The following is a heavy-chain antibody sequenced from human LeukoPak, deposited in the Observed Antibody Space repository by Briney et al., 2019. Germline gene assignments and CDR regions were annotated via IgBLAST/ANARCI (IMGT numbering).Heavy chain of an antibody. V-gene: IGHV3-33*01. CDR1: GLTFSSYG. J-gene: IGHJ3*02. CDR3: ARDPGYCFNGVCPDDAFDI. CDR2: IWFDGSNK. D-gene: IGHD2-8*01. Sequence: PGRSLRLSCAASGLTFSSYGMHWVRQAPGKGLEGVGLIWFDGSNKYYADSVKGRFTIYRDNSKNTLYLQMNSLRAEDTAVYYCARDPGYCFNGVCPDDAFDIWGQGTMVTVSS.